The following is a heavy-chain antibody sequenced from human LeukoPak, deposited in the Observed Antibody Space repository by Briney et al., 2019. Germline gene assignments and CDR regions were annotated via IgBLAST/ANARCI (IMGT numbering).Heavy chain of an antibody. CDR1: GFTFSSYA. Sequence: GGSLRLSCAASGFTFSSYAMSWVRQAPGKGLEWVSAISGSGGSTYYADSVKGRFTISRDNSKNTLYLQMNSLRAEDTAVYYCAKDLTTTIIEGVWGTLGYWGQGTLVTVSS. V-gene: IGHV3-23*01. CDR3: AKDLTTTIIEGVWGTLGY. J-gene: IGHJ4*02. D-gene: IGHD3-22*01. CDR2: ISGSGGST.